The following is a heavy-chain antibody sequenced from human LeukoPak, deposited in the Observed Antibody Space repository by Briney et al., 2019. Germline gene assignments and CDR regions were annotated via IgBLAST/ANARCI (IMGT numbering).Heavy chain of an antibody. CDR3: ARGVVGFPNYFDP. Sequence: GASVKVSCKASGYTFRSHDINWVRQTAGHGLEWVGWVNPKSGNRGYAQKFQGRVTMSRNTSITTAYMELSSLRSDDTAVYFCARGVVGFPNYFDPWGQGTMVTVS. D-gene: IGHD4-4*01. CDR1: GYTFRSHD. V-gene: IGHV1-8*01. CDR2: VNPKSGNR. J-gene: IGHJ5*02.